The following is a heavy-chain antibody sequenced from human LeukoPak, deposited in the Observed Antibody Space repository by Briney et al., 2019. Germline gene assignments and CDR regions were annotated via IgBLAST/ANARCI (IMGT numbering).Heavy chain of an antibody. CDR2: MYYTGST. CDR3: ASSTVVTSYYYYGMDV. D-gene: IGHD4-23*01. Sequence: SETLSLTCTVSGGSISSYYWSWIRQPPGKGLEWIGYMYYTGSTSYNPSLKSRVTISVDTSKSQFSLKLSSVTAADTAVYYCASSTVVTSYYYYGMDVWGQGTTVTVSS. CDR1: GGSISSYY. V-gene: IGHV4-59*01. J-gene: IGHJ6*02.